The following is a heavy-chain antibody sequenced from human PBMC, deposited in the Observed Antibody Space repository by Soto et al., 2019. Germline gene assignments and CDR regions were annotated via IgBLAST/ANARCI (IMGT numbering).Heavy chain of an antibody. CDR2: IKQDGSEK. D-gene: IGHD2-15*01. J-gene: IGHJ4*02. CDR1: GFTFSSYW. V-gene: IGHV3-7*01. CDR3: ARKLYCSGGSCTFDY. Sequence: EVQLVESGGGLVQPGGSLRLSCAASGFTFSSYWMSWVRQAPGKGLEWVANIKQDGSEKYYVDSVKGRFTISRDNAKNSLYLQMNSLRAEDTAVYYCARKLYCSGGSCTFDYWGQGTLVTVSS.